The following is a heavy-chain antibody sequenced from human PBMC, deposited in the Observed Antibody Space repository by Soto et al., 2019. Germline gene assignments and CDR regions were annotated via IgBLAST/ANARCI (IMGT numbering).Heavy chain of an antibody. CDR1: GFTFSSYW. CDR3: ARDSHFTSFYYYYYMDV. CDR2: IKQDGSEK. J-gene: IGHJ6*03. Sequence: GGSLRLSCAASGFTFSSYWMSWVRQAPGKGLEWVANIKQDGSEKYYVDSVKGRFTISRDNAKNSLYLQMNSLRAEDTAVYYCARDSHFTSFYYYYYMDVWGKGTTVTVSS. D-gene: IGHD3-16*01. V-gene: IGHV3-7*01.